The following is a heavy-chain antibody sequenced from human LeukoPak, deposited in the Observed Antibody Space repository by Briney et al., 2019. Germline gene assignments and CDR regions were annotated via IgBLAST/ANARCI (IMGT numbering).Heavy chain of an antibody. V-gene: IGHV4-39*07. CDR3: ARMTSGKYFDY. CDR2: IYYSAST. Sequence: SETLSLTCTVSGGSISSSSYYWGWIRQPPGKGLEWIGSIYYSASTYYNPSLKSRVTISVDTSKNQFSLKLSSVTAADTAVYYCARMTSGKYFDYWGQGTLVTVSS. CDR1: GGSISSSSYY. D-gene: IGHD3-3*01. J-gene: IGHJ4*02.